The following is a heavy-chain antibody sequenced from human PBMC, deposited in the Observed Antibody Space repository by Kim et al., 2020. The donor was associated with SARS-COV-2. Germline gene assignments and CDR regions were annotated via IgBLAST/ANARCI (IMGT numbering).Heavy chain of an antibody. CDR3: ARGNGDYAHAFDI. V-gene: IGHV4-59*01. CDR2: IYYSGST. D-gene: IGHD4-17*01. Sequence: SETLSLTCTVSGGSISSYYWSWIRQPPGKGLEWIGYIYYSGSTNYNPSLKSRVTISVDTSKNQFSLKLSSVTAADTAVYYCARGNGDYAHAFDIWGQGTMVTVSS. CDR1: GGSISSYY. J-gene: IGHJ3*02.